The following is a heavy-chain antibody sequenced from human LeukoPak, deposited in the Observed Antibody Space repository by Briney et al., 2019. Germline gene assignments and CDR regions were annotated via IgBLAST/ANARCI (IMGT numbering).Heavy chain of an antibody. CDR1: GFAFDEHG. CDR3: ARAPITSPFYFDY. CDR2: INWSGGST. Sequence: PGGSLRLPCRASGFAFDEHGMSWVGQVPGKGLEGVSGINWSGGSTGYADPLRGRFTISRDNAKNSLYLQMDSLRAEDTALYYCARAPITSPFYFDYWGQGTLVTVSS. V-gene: IGHV3-20*04. J-gene: IGHJ4*02. D-gene: IGHD2-2*01.